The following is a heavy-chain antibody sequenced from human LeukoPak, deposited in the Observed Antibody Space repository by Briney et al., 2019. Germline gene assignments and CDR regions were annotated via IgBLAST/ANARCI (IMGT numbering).Heavy chain of an antibody. CDR1: GYTFTSYG. D-gene: IGHD2-2*01. V-gene: IGHV1-18*01. CDR3: ARGLFSYPPVDN. Sequence: EASVKVSCKASGYTFTSYGIRWVRPAPGQGLEWMGWISAYNGNTNYAQKLQGRVTMTTDTSTSTAYMELRSLRSDDTAVYYCARGLFSYPPVDNWGQGTLVTVSS. CDR2: ISAYNGNT. J-gene: IGHJ4*02.